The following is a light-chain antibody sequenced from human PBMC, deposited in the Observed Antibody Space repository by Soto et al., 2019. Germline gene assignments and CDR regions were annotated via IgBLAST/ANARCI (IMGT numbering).Light chain of an antibody. Sequence: EIVLTQSPGSLSLSPGERATLSCRASQSVSSYLAWYQQKPGQAPRLLISGASSRATGFPDRFSGSGSGTDFSLTISRLEPEESAVYYCQQYSSPPRTFGQGTKVEIK. V-gene: IGKV3-20*01. CDR1: QSVSSY. CDR3: QQYSSPPRT. J-gene: IGKJ1*01. CDR2: GAS.